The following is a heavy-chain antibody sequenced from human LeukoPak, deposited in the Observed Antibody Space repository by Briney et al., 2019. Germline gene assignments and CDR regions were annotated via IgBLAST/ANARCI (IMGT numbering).Heavy chain of an antibody. CDR2: IHHSGNT. J-gene: IGHJ4*02. CDR1: GYSISSGYY. D-gene: IGHD1-26*01. CDR3: ASTASYGILNELDY. Sequence: PSETLSLTCTVSGYSISSGYYWGWIRQPPGKGLEWIGNIHHSGNTYHNPSLKSRDTISVDTSKNQLSLKLSSVTAADTAVYYCASTASYGILNELDYWGQGTLVTVSS. V-gene: IGHV4-38-2*02.